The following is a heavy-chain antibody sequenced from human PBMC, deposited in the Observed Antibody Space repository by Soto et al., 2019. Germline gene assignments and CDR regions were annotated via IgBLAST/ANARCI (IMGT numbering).Heavy chain of an antibody. J-gene: IGHJ6*02. CDR2: IIPIFGTA. V-gene: IGHV1-69*06. CDR1: GGTFSSYA. D-gene: IGHD2-2*01. Sequence: QVQLVQSGAEVKKPGSSVKVSCKASGGTFSSYAISWVRQAPGQGLEWMGGIIPIFGTANYAQKFQGRVTITADKSTSTAYMERSSLRSEDTAVYYCAACTTTSYGMDVWGQGTTGTVSS. CDR3: AACTTTSYGMDV.